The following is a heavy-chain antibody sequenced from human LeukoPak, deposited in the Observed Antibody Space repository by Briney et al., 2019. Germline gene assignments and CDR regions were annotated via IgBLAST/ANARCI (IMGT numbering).Heavy chain of an antibody. CDR3: AKAYCSSNSCSKLGYFDC. Sequence: PSETLSLTCAVYGGSFSGYYWSWIRQPPGKGLEWIGEINHSGSTNYNPSLKSRVTISVDTSKNQFSLKLSSVTAADTAVYYCAKAYCSSNSCSKLGYFDCWGQGTLVTVSS. V-gene: IGHV4-34*01. CDR1: GGSFSGYY. D-gene: IGHD2-2*01. J-gene: IGHJ4*02. CDR2: INHSGST.